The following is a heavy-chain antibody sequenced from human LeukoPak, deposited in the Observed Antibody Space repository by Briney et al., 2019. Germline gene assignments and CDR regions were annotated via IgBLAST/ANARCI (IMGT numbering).Heavy chain of an antibody. D-gene: IGHD4-23*01. CDR1: GGTFSSYD. CDR2: IIPIFGTA. CDR3: ARDLNVDYGGNSGWFDP. Sequence: ASVKVSCKASGGTFSSYDISWVRQAPGQGLEWMGRIIPIFGTANYAQKFQGRVTITTDESTSTAYMELSSLRSEDTAVYYCARDLNVDYGGNSGWFDPWGQGTLVTVSS. V-gene: IGHV1-69*05. J-gene: IGHJ5*02.